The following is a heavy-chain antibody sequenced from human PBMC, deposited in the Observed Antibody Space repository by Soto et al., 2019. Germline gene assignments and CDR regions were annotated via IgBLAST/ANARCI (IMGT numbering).Heavy chain of an antibody. CDR3: ARLGPRYCSSTSCYAIYWFDA. D-gene: IGHD2-2*01. V-gene: IGHV1-18*01. CDR1: GYTFTSYG. J-gene: IGHJ5*02. Sequence: GASVKVSCKASGYTFTSYGISWVRQAPGQGLEWMGWISAYNGNTNYAQELQGRVTMTADTSTSTAYMELRSLRSDDTAVYYCARLGPRYCSSTSCYAIYWFDAWGQGTLVTVSS. CDR2: ISAYNGNT.